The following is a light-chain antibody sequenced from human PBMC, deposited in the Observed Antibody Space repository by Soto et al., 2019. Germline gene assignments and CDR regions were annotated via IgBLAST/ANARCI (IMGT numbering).Light chain of an antibody. CDR1: ESVNTN. Sequence: EILVTQSPATLSVSPGERATLSCRASESVNTNFAWYQQKPGQAPRLLIYVASNRATGIPDRLSGSGSGTQFTLTISRLEPEDFAVYYCQQYGSSGTFGQGTKVDIK. J-gene: IGKJ1*01. CDR2: VAS. V-gene: IGKV3-20*01. CDR3: QQYGSSGT.